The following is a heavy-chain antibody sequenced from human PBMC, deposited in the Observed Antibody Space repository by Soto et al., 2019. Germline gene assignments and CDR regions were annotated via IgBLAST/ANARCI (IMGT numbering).Heavy chain of an antibody. D-gene: IGHD1-26*01. CDR3: ARQVGATHFDI. CDR2: IYYSGST. J-gene: IGHJ3*02. Sequence: PSETLSLTCTVSGGSISSSSYYWGWIRQPPGKGLEWIGSIYYSGSTYYNPSLKSRVTISVDTSKNQFTLKLSSVTAADTAVCYCARQVGATHFDIWGQGTMVTVSS. V-gene: IGHV4-39*01. CDR1: GGSISSSSYY.